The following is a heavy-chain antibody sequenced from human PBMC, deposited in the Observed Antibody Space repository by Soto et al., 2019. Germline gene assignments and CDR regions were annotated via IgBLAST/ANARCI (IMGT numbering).Heavy chain of an antibody. Sequence: QVQLVESGGGVVQPGRSLRLSCAASGFTFSSYGMHGVRQAPGKGLEWVAVIWYDGSNKYYADSVKGRFTISRDNSKNTLYLQMNSLRAEDTAVYYCAREGKGSSDFDYWGQGTLVTVSS. CDR2: IWYDGSNK. CDR3: AREGKGSSDFDY. CDR1: GFTFSSYG. V-gene: IGHV3-33*01. J-gene: IGHJ4*02. D-gene: IGHD6-6*01.